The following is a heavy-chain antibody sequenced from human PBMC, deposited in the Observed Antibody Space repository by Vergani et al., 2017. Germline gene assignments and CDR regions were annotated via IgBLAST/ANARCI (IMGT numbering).Heavy chain of an antibody. CDR2: IYSGGST. V-gene: IGHV3-66*02. J-gene: IGHJ4*02. Sequence: EVQLVESGGGLVQPGGSLRLSCAASGFTVSSNYMSWVRQAPGKGLAWVSVIYSGGSTYYADSVKGRFTISRDNSKNTLYLQMNSLRAEDTAVYYCARDGPYASTPHPDYWGQGTLVTVSS. CDR3: ARDGPYASTPHPDY. CDR1: GFTVSSNY. D-gene: IGHD5-24*01.